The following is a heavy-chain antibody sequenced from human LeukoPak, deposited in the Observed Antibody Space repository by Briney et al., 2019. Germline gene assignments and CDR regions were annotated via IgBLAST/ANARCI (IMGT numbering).Heavy chain of an antibody. V-gene: IGHV3-43*02. J-gene: IGHJ4*02. CDR1: GFTFDDYA. CDR3: AKVQGGANYYDSSGYPYYFDY. CDR2: ISGDGGST. D-gene: IGHD3-22*01. Sequence: GGSLRLSCAASGFTFDDYAMHWVRQAPGKGLEWVSLISGDGGSTYYADFVKGRFTISRDNSKNSLYLQMNSLRTEDTALYYCAKVQGGANYYDSSGYPYYFDYWGQGTLVTVSS.